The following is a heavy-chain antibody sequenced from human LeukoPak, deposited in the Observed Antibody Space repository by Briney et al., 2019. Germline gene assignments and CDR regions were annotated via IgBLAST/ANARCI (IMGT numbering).Heavy chain of an antibody. D-gene: IGHD3-22*01. Sequence: ASVKVSCKASGYTVTGYYMHWVRQAPGQGLEWMGWINPNSGGTNYAQKFQGRVTMTRDTSISTAYMELSRLRSDDTAVYYCARDGPYYDSSGYHIPFDYWGQGTLVTVSS. CDR3: ARDGPYYDSSGYHIPFDY. J-gene: IGHJ4*02. CDR2: INPNSGGT. V-gene: IGHV1-2*02. CDR1: GYTVTGYY.